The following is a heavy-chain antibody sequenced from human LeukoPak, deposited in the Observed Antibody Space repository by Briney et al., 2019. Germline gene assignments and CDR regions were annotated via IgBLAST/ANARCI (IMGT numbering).Heavy chain of an antibody. D-gene: IGHD3-3*01. CDR2: IYYSGST. CDR1: GGSFSGYY. Sequence: SETLSLTCAVYGGSFSGYYWSWIRQPPGKGLEWIGYIYYSGSTNYNPSLKSRVTISVDTSKNQFSLKLSSVTAADTAVYYCARGITIFGVVPIAAFDIWGQGTMVTVSS. CDR3: ARGITIFGVVPIAAFDI. V-gene: IGHV4-59*01. J-gene: IGHJ3*02.